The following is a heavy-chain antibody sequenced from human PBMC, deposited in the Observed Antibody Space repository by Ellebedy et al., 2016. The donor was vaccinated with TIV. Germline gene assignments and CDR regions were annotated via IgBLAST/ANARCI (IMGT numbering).Heavy chain of an antibody. CDR3: ARGEDHGGLTAGYYYYYGMDV. V-gene: IGHV1-69*04. Sequence: ASVKVSCKASGYTFTSYGISWVRQAPGQGLEWMGRIIPILGIANHAQKFQGRVTITADKSTSTAYMELSSLRSEDTAVYYCARGEDHGGLTAGYYYYYGMDVWGQGTTVTVSS. J-gene: IGHJ6*02. CDR2: IIPILGIA. D-gene: IGHD4-23*01. CDR1: GYTFTSYG.